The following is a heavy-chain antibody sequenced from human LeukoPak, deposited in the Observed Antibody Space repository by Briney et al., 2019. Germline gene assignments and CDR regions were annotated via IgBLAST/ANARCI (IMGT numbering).Heavy chain of an antibody. CDR2: ISGSGGST. D-gene: IGHD6-13*01. J-gene: IGHJ4*02. CDR1: GFTFSTYA. V-gene: IGHV3-23*01. CDR3: AKTDRVYDY. Sequence: GGSLRLSCAASGFTFSTYAMSWVRQAPGKGLEWVTGISGSGGSTYYADSVKGRFTISRDNSKNTLYLQMNSLRVEDTAVYYCAKTDRVYDYWGQGTLVTVSS.